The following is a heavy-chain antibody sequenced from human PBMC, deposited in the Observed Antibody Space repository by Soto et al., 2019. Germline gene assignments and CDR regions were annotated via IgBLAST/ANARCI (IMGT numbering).Heavy chain of an antibody. Sequence: QLVESGGGLVQAGGSLRLSCSASGFTFSRSDLHWVRQAPGKGLEWVGRVRSKIHNYATSFADSVRGRFTISRNDSDKTVSLEMSGLKSEDTALYYCSRHEEVRRMVFYGMDVWGQGTTVTVSS. V-gene: IGHV3-73*02. D-gene: IGHD2-8*01. CDR3: SRHEEVRRMVFYGMDV. CDR1: GFTFSRSD. J-gene: IGHJ6*02. CDR2: VRSKIHNYAT.